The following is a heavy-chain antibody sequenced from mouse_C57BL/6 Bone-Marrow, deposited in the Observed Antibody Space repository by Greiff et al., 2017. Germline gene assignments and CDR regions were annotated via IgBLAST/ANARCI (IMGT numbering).Heavy chain of an antibody. J-gene: IGHJ2*01. Sequence: EVKLMESGGGLVKPGGSLKLSCAASGFTFSSYAMSWVRQTPEKRLEWVATISDGGSYTYYPDNVKGRFTISRDNAKNNLYLQMSHLKSEDTAMYYCARVAGGFDYWGQGTTLTVSS. CDR3: ARVAGGFDY. CDR1: GFTFSSYA. V-gene: IGHV5-4*03. D-gene: IGHD1-1*01. CDR2: ISDGGSYT.